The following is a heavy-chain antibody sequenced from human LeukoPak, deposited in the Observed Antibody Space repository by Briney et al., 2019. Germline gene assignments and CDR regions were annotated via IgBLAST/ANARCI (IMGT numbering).Heavy chain of an antibody. CDR1: GYNFNSYY. Sequence: SVKVSCKASGYNFNSYYMHWVRQAPGQGLEWMGGIIPIFGTANYAQKFQGRVTITADESTSTAYMELSSLRSEDTAVYYCARALSGSGSGSYSAHDAFDIWGQGTMVTVSS. V-gene: IGHV1-69*13. CDR3: ARALSGSGSGSYSAHDAFDI. D-gene: IGHD3-10*01. CDR2: IIPIFGTA. J-gene: IGHJ3*02.